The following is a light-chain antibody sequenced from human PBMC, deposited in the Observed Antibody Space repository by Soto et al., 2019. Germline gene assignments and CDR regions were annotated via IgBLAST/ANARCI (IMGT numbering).Light chain of an antibody. CDR3: CSYAGSSTWV. V-gene: IGLV2-23*01. Sequence: QSALTQPASVSGSPGQSITISCTGTSSDVGSYNFVSWYQQHPGKAPKVMIYEGSTRPSGVSNRFSGSKSGNTASLTISGLQAEDEADYYCCSYAGSSTWVFGTGTKLTVL. J-gene: IGLJ1*01. CDR1: SSDVGSYNF. CDR2: EGS.